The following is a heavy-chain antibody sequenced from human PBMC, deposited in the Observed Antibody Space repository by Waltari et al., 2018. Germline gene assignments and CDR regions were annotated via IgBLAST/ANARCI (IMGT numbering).Heavy chain of an antibody. CDR1: GFTFSSYA. D-gene: IGHD3-22*01. Sequence: EVQLLESGGGLVQPGGSLRLSCAASGFTFSSYAMRWVRQAPGKGMEWVSSISGSCGSTYYADSVKGRFTISRDNSKNTLYLQMNSLRAEDTAVYYCAKAPYYDSRSFDYWGQGTLVTVSS. CDR2: ISGSCGST. V-gene: IGHV3-23*01. J-gene: IGHJ4*02. CDR3: AKAPYYDSRSFDY.